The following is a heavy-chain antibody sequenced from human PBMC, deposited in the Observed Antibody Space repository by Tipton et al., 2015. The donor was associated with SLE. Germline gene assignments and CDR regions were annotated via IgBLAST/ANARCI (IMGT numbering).Heavy chain of an antibody. Sequence: GSLRLSCAASGFTFSSYGMHWVRQAPGKGLEWVAFIRYDGSNKYYADSVKGRFTISRDNSKNTLYLQMNSLRAEDTAVYYCAKDLRFLEWLLYTHFDYWGQGTLVAAAS. J-gene: IGHJ4*02. D-gene: IGHD3-3*01. CDR1: GFTFSSYG. CDR3: AKDLRFLEWLLYTHFDY. V-gene: IGHV3-30*02. CDR2: IRYDGSNK.